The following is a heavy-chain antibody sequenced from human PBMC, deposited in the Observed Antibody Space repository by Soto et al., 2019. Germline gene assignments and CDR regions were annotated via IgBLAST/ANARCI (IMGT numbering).Heavy chain of an antibody. V-gene: IGHV3-23*01. D-gene: IGHD2-8*01. Sequence: GGSLRLSCAASGFTFSSYAMSWVRQAPGKGLEWVSAISGSGGSTYYADSVKGRFTISRDNSKNTLYLQTNSLRAEDTAVYYCAKRGARLPPLRMVDYWGQGTLVTVSS. CDR2: ISGSGGST. CDR1: GFTFSSYA. CDR3: AKRGARLPPLRMVDY. J-gene: IGHJ4*02.